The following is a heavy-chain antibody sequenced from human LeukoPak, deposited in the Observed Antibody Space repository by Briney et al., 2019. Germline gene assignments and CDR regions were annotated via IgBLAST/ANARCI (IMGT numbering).Heavy chain of an antibody. CDR2: IIPFFGTA. V-gene: IGHV1-69*13. CDR3: ARGAAAGTNWFDP. J-gene: IGHJ5*02. Sequence: SVKVSCKASGGTFSSYAISWVRQAPGQGLEWMGGIIPFFGTANYAQKFQGRVTITADESTSTAYMELSSLRSEDTAVYYCARGAAAGTNWFDPWGQGTLVTVSS. D-gene: IGHD6-13*01. CDR1: GGTFSSYA.